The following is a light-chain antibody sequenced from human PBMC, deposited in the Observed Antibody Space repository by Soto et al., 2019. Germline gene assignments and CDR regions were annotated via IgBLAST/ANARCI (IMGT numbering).Light chain of an antibody. V-gene: IGKV3-15*01. CDR1: QSVSVN. CDR2: GAS. J-gene: IGKJ4*01. CDR3: QQHNNWPPLT. Sequence: EIVMTQSPATLSMSPGERATLSCRASQSVSVNLAWYQRKPGQPPSLLIYGASTRASGIPARFSGGGSGTEFTLTINGLQSEDFAVYYCQQHNNWPPLTFGGGTKVEIK.